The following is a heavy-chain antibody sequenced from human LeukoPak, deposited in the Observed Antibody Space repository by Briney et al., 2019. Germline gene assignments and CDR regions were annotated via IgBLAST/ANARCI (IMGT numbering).Heavy chain of an antibody. CDR1: GFTFEKYA. V-gene: IGHV3-9*01. CDR3: ARGQWPAWLHLDWFDP. J-gene: IGHJ5*02. D-gene: IGHD6-19*01. CDR2: ISWNSGSI. Sequence: PGGSLRLSCVASGFTFEKYAMHWVRQAPGMGLEWVSGISWNSGSIGYADSVEGRFTISRDNAKNSLYLQMNSLTAEDTAFYYCARGQWPAWLHLDWFDPWGQGTLVSVSS.